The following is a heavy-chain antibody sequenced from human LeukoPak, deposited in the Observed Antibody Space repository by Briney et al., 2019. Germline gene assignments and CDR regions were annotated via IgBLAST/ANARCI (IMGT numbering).Heavy chain of an antibody. J-gene: IGHJ3*02. CDR1: GFTFSRYW. Sequence: GGSLRLSCAASGFTFSRYWMNWVRQAPGKGLEWVANIKQDGSEKYYVDSVKGRFTISRDNAKNSLYLQMNSLRAEDTAVYYCARGRDSSNWYELDAFDIWGQGTMVTVSS. CDR3: ARGRDSSNWYELDAFDI. D-gene: IGHD6-13*01. CDR2: IKQDGSEK. V-gene: IGHV3-7*01.